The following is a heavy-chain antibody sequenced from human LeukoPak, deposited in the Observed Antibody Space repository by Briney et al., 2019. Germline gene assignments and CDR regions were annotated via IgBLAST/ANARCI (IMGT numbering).Heavy chain of an antibody. CDR2: INPNNGGT. CDR3: ARPYCSSTSCTNDAFDI. CDR1: GYTFTGYY. J-gene: IGHJ3*02. Sequence: PRASVKVSCKASGYTFTGYYMHWVRQAPGQGLEWMGWINPNNGGTNYAQKFQGWVTMTRDTSISTAYMELSRLRSDDTAVYYCARPYCSSTSCTNDAFDIWGQGTMVTVSS. D-gene: IGHD2-2*01. V-gene: IGHV1-2*04.